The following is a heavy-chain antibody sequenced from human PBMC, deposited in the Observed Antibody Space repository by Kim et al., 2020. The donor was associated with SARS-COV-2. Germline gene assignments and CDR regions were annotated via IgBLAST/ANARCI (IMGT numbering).Heavy chain of an antibody. CDR2: ST. CDR3: ARGGGGSLDY. J-gene: IGHJ4*02. V-gene: IGHV4-34*09. D-gene: IGHD2-15*01. Sequence: STNYNPSPKSRVTISVDTSKNQFSLKLSSGTAADTAVYYCARGGGGSLDYWGQGTLVTVSS.